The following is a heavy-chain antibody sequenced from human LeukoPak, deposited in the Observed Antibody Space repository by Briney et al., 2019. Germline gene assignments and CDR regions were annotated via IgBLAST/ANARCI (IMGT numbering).Heavy chain of an antibody. J-gene: IGHJ4*02. CDR3: ARGGMVRGVIRSFDY. V-gene: IGHV1-8*01. D-gene: IGHD3-10*01. CDR1: GYTFTSYD. CDR2: MNPNSGNT. Sequence: ASVKVSCKASGYTFTSYDINWVRQATGQGLEWMGWMNPNSGNTGYAQKFQGRVTVTRNTSISTAYMELSSLRSEDTAVYYCARGGMVRGVIRSFDYWGQGTLVTVSS.